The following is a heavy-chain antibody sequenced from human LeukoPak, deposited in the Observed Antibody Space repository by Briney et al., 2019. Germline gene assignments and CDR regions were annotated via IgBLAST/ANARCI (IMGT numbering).Heavy chain of an antibody. V-gene: IGHV4-39*01. D-gene: IGHD3-3*01. CDR1: GGSISSSSYY. CDR2: IYYSGST. J-gene: IGHJ5*02. CDR3: ARHFLRFLEGPPGGFDP. Sequence: PSETLSLTCTVSGGSISSSSYYWGWIRQPPGKGLEWIGSIYYSGSTYYNPSLKSRVTISVDTSKNQFSLKLSSVTAADTAVYYCARHFLRFLEGPPGGFDPWGQGTLVTVSS.